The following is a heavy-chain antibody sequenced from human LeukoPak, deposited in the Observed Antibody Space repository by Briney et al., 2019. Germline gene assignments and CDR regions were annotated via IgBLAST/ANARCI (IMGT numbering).Heavy chain of an antibody. CDR1: GGSSSGYY. D-gene: IGHD5-24*01. CDR2: INHSGST. V-gene: IGHV4-34*01. CDR3: ASKGPGRWGSP. J-gene: IGHJ5*02. Sequence: SETLSLTCAVYGGSSSGYYWSWIRQPPGKGLEWIGEINHSGSTNYNPSLKSRVTISVDTSKNQFSLKLSSVTAADTAVYYCASKGPGRWGSPWGQGTLVTVSS.